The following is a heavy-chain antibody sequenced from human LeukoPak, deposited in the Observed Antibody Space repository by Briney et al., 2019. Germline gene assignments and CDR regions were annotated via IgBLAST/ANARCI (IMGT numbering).Heavy chain of an antibody. D-gene: IGHD4-11*01. J-gene: IGHJ4*02. CDR3: AREAPQYYFDY. V-gene: IGHV3-48*04. CDR2: ISSSSSTI. CDR1: GFTFSSYS. Sequence: GGPLRLSCAASGFTFSSYSMNWVRQAPGKGLEWVSYISSSSSTIYYADSVKGRFTISRDNAKNSLYLQMNSLRAEDTAVYYCAREAPQYYFDYWGQGTLVTVSS.